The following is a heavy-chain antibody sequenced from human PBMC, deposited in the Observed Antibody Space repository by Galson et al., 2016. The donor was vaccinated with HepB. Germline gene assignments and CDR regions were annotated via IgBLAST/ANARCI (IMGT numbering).Heavy chain of an antibody. CDR3: AYRRDWEVFDS. D-gene: IGHD5-24*01. CDR2: IYWDDDK. Sequence: PALVKPTQTLTLTCTFSGFSLSTSHLGVGWIRQPPGKALEWLALIYWDDDKRYSPSLKSRLTITADPSKRQVVLRMTNMAPVDTATYYCAYRRDWEVFDSWGQGTLVTVSS. CDR1: GFSLSTSHLG. J-gene: IGHJ4*02. V-gene: IGHV2-5*02.